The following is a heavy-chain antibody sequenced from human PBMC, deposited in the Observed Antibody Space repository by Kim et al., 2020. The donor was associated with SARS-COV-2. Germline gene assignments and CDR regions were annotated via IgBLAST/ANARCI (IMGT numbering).Heavy chain of an antibody. V-gene: IGHV3-23*01. CDR1: GFTFSSYA. Sequence: GGSLRLSCAASGFTFSSYAMSWVRQAPGKGLEWVSGIRSRGGSKYYEDAAKVPFTISRDNYNNTLYLQMNRLSPEAEAAYYSAKAGGGPSSGPPDWIDP. J-gene: IGHJ5*02. D-gene: IGHD6-25*01. CDR2: IRSRGGSK. CDR3: AKAGGGPSSGPPDWIDP.